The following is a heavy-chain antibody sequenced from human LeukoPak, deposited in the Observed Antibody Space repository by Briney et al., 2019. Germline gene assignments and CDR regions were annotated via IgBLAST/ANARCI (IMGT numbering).Heavy chain of an antibody. J-gene: IGHJ5*02. CDR3: AREVFYSSGWAWFDP. CDR2: INPNSGGT. V-gene: IGHV1-2*02. D-gene: IGHD6-19*01. CDR1: GYTFTGYY. Sequence: ASVKVSCKASGYTFTGYYMHWMRQAPGQGLEWMGWINPNSGGTNYAQKFQGRVTMTRDTSISTAYMELSRLRSDDTAVYYCAREVFYSSGWAWFDPWGQGTLVTVSS.